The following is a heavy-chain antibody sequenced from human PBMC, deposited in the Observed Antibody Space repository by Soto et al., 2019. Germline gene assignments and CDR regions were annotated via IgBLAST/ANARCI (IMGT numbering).Heavy chain of an antibody. CDR3: AREINNYGMDV. J-gene: IGHJ6*02. CDR2: IGTAGDT. Sequence: GGSLSLSCAASGFTFSSYDMHWVRQATGKGLELVSAIGTAGDTYYPGSVKGRFTISRENAKNSLYLQMNSLRAGDTAVYYCAREINNYGMDVWGQGTTVTVSS. V-gene: IGHV3-13*01. CDR1: GFTFSSYD.